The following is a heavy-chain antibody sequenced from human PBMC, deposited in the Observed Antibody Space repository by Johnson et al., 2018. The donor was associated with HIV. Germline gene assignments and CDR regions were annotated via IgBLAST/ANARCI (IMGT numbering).Heavy chain of an antibody. J-gene: IGHJ3*02. D-gene: IGHD5-12*01. V-gene: IGHV3-30*04. Sequence: QVQVVESGGGVVQPGRSLRLSCAASGFTFSTYSMDWVRQAPGKGLEWVTFIHYDGSNKYYADSVKGRFTISRDNSKNTLHLQMNNVRAEDTAIYYCARSDSGYDAFDIWGQGTMVSVSS. CDR2: IHYDGSNK. CDR3: ARSDSGYDAFDI. CDR1: GFTFSTYS.